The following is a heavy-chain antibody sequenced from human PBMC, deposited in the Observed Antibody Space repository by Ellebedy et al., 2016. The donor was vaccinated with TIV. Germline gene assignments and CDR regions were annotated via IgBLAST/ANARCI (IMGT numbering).Heavy chain of an antibody. D-gene: IGHD5-12*01. J-gene: IGHJ4*02. CDR3: ARPRLGYSGYVSDFDY. CDR1: GFTFSSYG. CDR2: IWYDGSNK. Sequence: GESLKISXAASGFTFSSYGMHWVRQAPGKGLEWVAVIWYDGSNKYYADSVKGRFTISRDNSKNTLYLQMNSLRAEDTAVYYCARPRLGYSGYVSDFDYWGQGTLVTVSS. V-gene: IGHV3-33*01.